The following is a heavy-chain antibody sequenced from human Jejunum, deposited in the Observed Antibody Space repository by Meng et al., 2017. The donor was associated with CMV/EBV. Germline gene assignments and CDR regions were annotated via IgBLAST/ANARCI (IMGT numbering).Heavy chain of an antibody. J-gene: IGHJ6*02. Sequence: IFNTYAIHWVRQAPGKGLEWVSVLSYDGNNKYYADSVKGRFTISRDNSTKTVFLQMNSLRPEDSAVYYCARAVAAYHYSYYGMDVWGQGTTGTVSS. V-gene: IGHV3-30-3*01. CDR1: IFNTYA. CDR3: ARAVAAYHYSYYGMDV. D-gene: IGHD6-19*01. CDR2: LSYDGNNK.